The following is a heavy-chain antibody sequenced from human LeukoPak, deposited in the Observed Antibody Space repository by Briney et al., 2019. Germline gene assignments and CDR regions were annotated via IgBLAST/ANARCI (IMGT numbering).Heavy chain of an antibody. Sequence: PSETLSLSCTVSGCSFSSYYWSWIRQPAGKGLEWIGRIYTSGSTNYNPSLKSRVAMSVDTSKNQFSLKLSSVTAADTAVYYCAREFSDDSSGYRYYFDYWGQGTLVTVSS. J-gene: IGHJ4*02. D-gene: IGHD3-22*01. V-gene: IGHV4-4*07. CDR3: AREFSDDSSGYRYYFDY. CDR1: GCSFSSYY. CDR2: IYTSGST.